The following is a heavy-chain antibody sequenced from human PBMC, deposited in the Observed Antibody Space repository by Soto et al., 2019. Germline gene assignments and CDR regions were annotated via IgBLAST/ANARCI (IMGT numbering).Heavy chain of an antibody. J-gene: IGHJ4*02. CDR1: GGSVSSGSYY. D-gene: IGHD2-21*02. CDR2: IYYSGST. Sequence: SETLSLTCTVSGGSVSSGSYYWSWIRQPPGKGLEWIGYIYYSGSTNYNPSLKSRVTISVDTSKNQFSLKLSSVTAADTAVYYCAGVALSEGAYCGGDCFNFDYWGQGTLVTVSS. CDR3: AGVALSEGAYCGGDCFNFDY. V-gene: IGHV4-61*01.